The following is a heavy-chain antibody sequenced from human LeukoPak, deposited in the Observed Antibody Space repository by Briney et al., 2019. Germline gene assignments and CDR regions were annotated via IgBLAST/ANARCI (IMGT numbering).Heavy chain of an antibody. D-gene: IGHD3-10*01. Sequence: GGSLRLSCAASGFTFSSYGMHWVRQAPGKGLEWVAVISYDGSNKYYADSVKGRFTISRDNAKNSLYLQMNSLRAEDTAVYYCARDLWFGELDVWGQGTTVTVSS. V-gene: IGHV3-30*03. CDR1: GFTFSSYG. CDR3: ARDLWFGELDV. J-gene: IGHJ6*02. CDR2: ISYDGSNK.